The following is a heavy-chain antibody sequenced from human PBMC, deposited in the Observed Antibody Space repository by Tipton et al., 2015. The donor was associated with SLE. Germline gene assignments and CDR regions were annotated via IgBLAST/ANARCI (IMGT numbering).Heavy chain of an antibody. V-gene: IGHV4-59*11. CDR2: IYSSGTI. J-gene: IGHJ6*03. Sequence: TLSLTCTVSGGSISGHYWSWIRQPPGKGLEWIGHIYSSGTISYNPSLKSRVTISVDTSKNQFSLKLSSVTAADTAVYYCARGYSGSYYYYYYMDVWGKGTTVTVSS. CDR3: ARGYSGSYYYYYYMDV. D-gene: IGHD1-26*01. CDR1: GGSISGHY.